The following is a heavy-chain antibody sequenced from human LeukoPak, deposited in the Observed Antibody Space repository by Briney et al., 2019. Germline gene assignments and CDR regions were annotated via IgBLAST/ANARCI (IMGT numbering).Heavy chain of an antibody. V-gene: IGHV1-69*13. D-gene: IGHD3-3*01. J-gene: IGHJ4*02. Sequence: SVKVSCKASGGTFSSYAISWVRQAPGQGLEWMGGIIPIFGTANYAQKFQGRVTITADESTSTAYTELSSLRSEDTAVYYCARDRVTIFGVVTPFDYWGQGTLVTVSS. CDR2: IIPIFGTA. CDR3: ARDRVTIFGVVTPFDY. CDR1: GGTFSSYA.